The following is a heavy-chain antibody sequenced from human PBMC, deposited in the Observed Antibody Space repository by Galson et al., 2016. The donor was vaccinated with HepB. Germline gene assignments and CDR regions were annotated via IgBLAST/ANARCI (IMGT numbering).Heavy chain of an antibody. J-gene: IGHJ4*02. CDR3: AKSPTWLIAPDVDYFDY. CDR2: ISGTGDNT. D-gene: IGHD6-13*01. V-gene: IGHV3-23*01. Sequence: SLRLSCAASGFSFSSYAMSWVRQAPGKGLEWLSGISGTGDNTYYAESVRGRFTISRDNSKNPLSLQMNSLRAEDTAVYSCAKSPTWLIAPDVDYFDYWGQGTLVTVSS. CDR1: GFSFSSYA.